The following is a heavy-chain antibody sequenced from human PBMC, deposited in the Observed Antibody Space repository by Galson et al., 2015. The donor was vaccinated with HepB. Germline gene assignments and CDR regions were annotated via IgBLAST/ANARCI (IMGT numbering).Heavy chain of an antibody. CDR1: GFTFSNYG. CDR3: AKDPYLYSALAGTMAGFDY. CDR2: ISYGGSNK. J-gene: IGHJ4*02. Sequence: SLRLSCAASGFTFSNYGMHWVRQAPGKGLEWVAVISYGGSNKYYADSVKGRFTISRDNSKNTLYLQMNSLRAEDTALYYCAKDPYLYSALAGTMAGFDYWSQGTLVTVSS. D-gene: IGHD6-19*01. V-gene: IGHV3-30*18.